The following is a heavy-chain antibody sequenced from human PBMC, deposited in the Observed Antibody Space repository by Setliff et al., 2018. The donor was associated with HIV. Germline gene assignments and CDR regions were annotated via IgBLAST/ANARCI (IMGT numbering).Heavy chain of an antibody. CDR2: IFISGIT. CDR1: GGSIRSYY. V-gene: IGHV4-4*08. D-gene: IGHD3-16*01. Sequence: SETLSLTCTVSGGSIRSYYWSWTRQPPGKGLEWIGYIFISGITNYNPSLKSRVTISVDSSKNQFSLHLSSVTAADTAVYYCARGMIWGAYYYYMDVWGTGTTVTVSS. J-gene: IGHJ6*03. CDR3: ARGMIWGAYYYYMDV.